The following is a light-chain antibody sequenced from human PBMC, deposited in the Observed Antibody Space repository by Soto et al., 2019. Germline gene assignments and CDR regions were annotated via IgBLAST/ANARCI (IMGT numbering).Light chain of an antibody. CDR3: QQRSNWPPGPIT. J-gene: IGKJ5*01. CDR2: GAS. Sequence: EIVLTQSPGTLSLSPGERATLSCRASQSVSSSYLAWYQQKPGQAPRLLIYGASSRATGIPDRFSGSGSGTDFTLTISRLEPEDFAVYYCQQRSNWPPGPITFGQGTRLEIK. V-gene: IGKV3D-20*02. CDR1: QSVSSSY.